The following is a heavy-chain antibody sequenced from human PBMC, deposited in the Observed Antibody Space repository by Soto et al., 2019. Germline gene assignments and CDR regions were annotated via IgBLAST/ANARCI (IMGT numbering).Heavy chain of an antibody. D-gene: IGHD6-13*01. CDR1: GYTFTRYG. J-gene: IGHJ5*02. Sequence: GASVKVSCKASGYTFTRYGISWVRQAPGQGLEWMGWISAYNGNTNYAQKLQGRVTMTTDTSTSTAYMELRSLRSDDTAVYYCAGVVSWAQLVSEVKDWFEPWGQGTLVNVSS. CDR3: AGVVSWAQLVSEVKDWFEP. V-gene: IGHV1-18*01. CDR2: ISAYNGNT.